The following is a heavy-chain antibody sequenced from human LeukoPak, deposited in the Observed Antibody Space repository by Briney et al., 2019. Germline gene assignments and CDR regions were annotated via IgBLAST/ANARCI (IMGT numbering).Heavy chain of an antibody. J-gene: IGHJ4*02. CDR2: ISSSGAL. V-gene: IGHV3-48*01. CDR3: VRDSSYSHFDY. D-gene: IGHD4-11*01. CDR1: GFTFSTYT. Sequence: GGSLRLSCVASGFTFSTYTMNWVRQSSGKGLEWVSTISSSGALHYADSVKGRFTISRDSAKNSLYLQMNSLRAEDTALYYCVRDSSYSHFDYWGQGTLVTVSS.